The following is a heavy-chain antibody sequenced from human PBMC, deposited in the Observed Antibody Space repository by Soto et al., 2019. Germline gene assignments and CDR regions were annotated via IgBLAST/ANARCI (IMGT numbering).Heavy chain of an antibody. Sequence: GGSLRLSCAASGFTFSSYGMHWVRQAPGKGLEWVAVISYDGSNKYYADSVKGRFTISRDNSKNTLYLQMNSLRAEDTAVYYCAKDPRYDFWSGYLYYFDYWGQGTLVTVSS. CDR1: GFTFSSYG. CDR2: ISYDGSNK. J-gene: IGHJ4*02. V-gene: IGHV3-30*18. D-gene: IGHD3-3*01. CDR3: AKDPRYDFWSGYLYYFDY.